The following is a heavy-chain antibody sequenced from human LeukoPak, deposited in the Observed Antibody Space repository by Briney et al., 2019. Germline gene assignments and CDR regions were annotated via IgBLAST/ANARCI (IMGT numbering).Heavy chain of an antibody. Sequence: SETLSLTCTVSGGSINSYYWSWLRQPAGKGLEWIGRIFSSGNTIYNPSLQSRVTMSVDTSKNQFSLRLNSVTAADTAVYYCARSPHRLIGHWFDPWGQGTRVTVSS. D-gene: IGHD3-16*01. CDR1: GGSINSYY. J-gene: IGHJ5*02. V-gene: IGHV4-4*07. CDR2: IFSSGNT. CDR3: ARSPHRLIGHWFDP.